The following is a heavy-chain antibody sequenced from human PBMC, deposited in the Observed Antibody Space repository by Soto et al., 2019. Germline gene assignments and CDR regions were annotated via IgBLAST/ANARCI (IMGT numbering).Heavy chain of an antibody. Sequence: KVSCKSSGYTFTDYYRHWVRQAPGQGLEWMGWINPNSGGTNSAQKFQGRVTMTRGTSISTAYMEMSRLISDDTDVYYCARGDVTVVASFDPWGQGALVTVSS. V-gene: IGHV1-2*02. CDR1: GYTFTDYY. CDR2: INPNSGGT. CDR3: ARGDVTVVASFDP. D-gene: IGHD2-15*01. J-gene: IGHJ5*02.